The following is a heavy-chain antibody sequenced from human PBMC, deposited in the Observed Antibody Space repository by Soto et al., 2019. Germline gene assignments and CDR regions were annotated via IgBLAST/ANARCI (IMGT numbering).Heavy chain of an antibody. D-gene: IGHD1-7*01. CDR1: GGSIISYY. Sequence: SETLSLTCTVSGGSIISYYWSWIRQPPGKGLEWIGYIYYSGSTNYNPSLKSRVTISVDTSKNQFSLKLSSVTAADTAVYYCARLSGTSPSFYYYYYYVDVWGKGTTVTVSS. V-gene: IGHV4-59*01. J-gene: IGHJ6*03. CDR3: ARLSGTSPSFYYYYYYVDV. CDR2: IYYSGST.